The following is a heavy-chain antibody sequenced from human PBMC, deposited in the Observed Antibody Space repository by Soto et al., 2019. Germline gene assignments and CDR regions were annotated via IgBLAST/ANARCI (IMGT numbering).Heavy chain of an antibody. Sequence: EVQLVESGGGLVQPGGSLRLSCAASGFTFSDHYMDCVRQAPGKGLERVGRTRNKANSYTTEYAASVKGRFTISRDDSKNSLYLQMNSLKTEDTAVYYCARVIMTTVTGWFDPWGQGTLVTVSS. V-gene: IGHV3-72*01. CDR1: GFTFSDHY. CDR3: ARVIMTTVTGWFDP. CDR2: TRNKANSYTT. J-gene: IGHJ5*02. D-gene: IGHD4-4*01.